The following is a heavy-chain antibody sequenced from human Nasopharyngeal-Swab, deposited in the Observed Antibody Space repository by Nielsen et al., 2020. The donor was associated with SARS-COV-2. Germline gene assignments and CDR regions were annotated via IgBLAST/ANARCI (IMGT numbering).Heavy chain of an antibody. Sequence: GESLKISCAASGFTFTDYWMHWVRQAPGKGLVWVSRINIYGSSTSYADSVKGRFTFSRDNAKNTLYLQMNSLRTEDTALYYCASGDSSGYYSDYWGQGTLVTVSS. CDR1: GFTFTDYW. CDR3: ASGDSSGYYSDY. D-gene: IGHD3-22*01. CDR2: INIYGSST. V-gene: IGHV3-74*01. J-gene: IGHJ4*02.